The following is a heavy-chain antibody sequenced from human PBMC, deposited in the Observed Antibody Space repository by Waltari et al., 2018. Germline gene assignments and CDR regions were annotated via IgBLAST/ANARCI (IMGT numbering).Heavy chain of an antibody. V-gene: IGHV3-53*01. CDR2: FYSGRST. CDR3: ARDGKVRGVKDY. Sequence: EVQLVESGGGLIQPGGSLRLSCAASGFTVSSNYMSWVRQAPGKGLGWFAVFYSGRSTDYADSVKGRFTISRDNSKNTLYLQMNSLRAEDTAVYYCARDGKVRGVKDYWGQGTLVTVSS. J-gene: IGHJ4*02. D-gene: IGHD3-10*01. CDR1: GFTVSSNY.